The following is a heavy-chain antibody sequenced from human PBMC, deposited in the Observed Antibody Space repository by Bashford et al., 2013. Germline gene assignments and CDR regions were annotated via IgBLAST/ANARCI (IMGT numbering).Heavy chain of an antibody. J-gene: IGHJ5*02. V-gene: IGHV4-39*02. CDR3: AGLDGSGWYWFDP. CDR2: IYHSGNT. D-gene: IGHD6-19*01. Sequence: SETLSLTCTVSSGSIRSEESYWAWVRQTPGKGLEYLATIYHSGNTYYTPSLQSRVTISIDTSKNHFSLKLSSVTAADTAVYYCAGLDGSGWYWFDPWGQGTLVTVSS. CDR1: SGSIRSEESY.